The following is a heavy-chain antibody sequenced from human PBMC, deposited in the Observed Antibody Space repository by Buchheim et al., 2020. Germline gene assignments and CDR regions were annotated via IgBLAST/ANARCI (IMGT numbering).Heavy chain of an antibody. J-gene: IGHJ6*02. CDR2: ISGSADST. D-gene: IGHD2-15*01. CDR1: GFTFSTYA. V-gene: IGHV3-23*01. CDR3: AKVIPNPRLLDFYYGMDV. Sequence: EVQLLESGGGLVQPGGSLRLSCAASGFTFSTYAMSWVRQAPGKGLEWVSVISGSADSTSYADSVKGRFTVSRDNSPNTLYLQMTSLRAEDTAAYYCAKVIPNPRLLDFYYGMDVWGQGTT.